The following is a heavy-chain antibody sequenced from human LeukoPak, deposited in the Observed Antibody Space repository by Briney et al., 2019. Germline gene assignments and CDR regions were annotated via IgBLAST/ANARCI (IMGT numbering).Heavy chain of an antibody. J-gene: IGHJ4*02. CDR2: IYTSGST. V-gene: IGHV4-4*07. CDR3: ARDAFYYDSSGYYIVDY. Sequence: KPSETLSPTCTVSGGSITSYYWSWIRQPAGKGLEYLGRIYTSGSTYYNPSLTSRVTMSVDTSKNQFSLRLSSVTAADTAVYYCARDAFYYDSSGYYIVDYWGQGTLVTVSS. CDR1: GGSITSYY. D-gene: IGHD3-22*01.